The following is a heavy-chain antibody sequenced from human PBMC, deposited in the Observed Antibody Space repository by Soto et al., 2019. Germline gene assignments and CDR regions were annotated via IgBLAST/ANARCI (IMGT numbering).Heavy chain of an antibody. J-gene: IGHJ4*02. CDR2: IYYIGTT. Sequence: QVQLQESGPGLVKPSETLSLTCSVSDGSVNTGNYYWSWIRQPPGKGLEWIGHIYYIGTTNYNPSLKSRVPISVDTSKNPFSLKVTSVTAADTAVYFCAREEKQLSRYGGDFDYWGQGILVTVSS. V-gene: IGHV4-61*01. CDR3: AREEKQLSRYGGDFDY. D-gene: IGHD3-16*01. CDR1: DGSVNTGNYY.